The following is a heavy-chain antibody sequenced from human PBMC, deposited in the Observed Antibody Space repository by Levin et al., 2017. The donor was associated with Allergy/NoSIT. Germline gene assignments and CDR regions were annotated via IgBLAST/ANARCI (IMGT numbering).Heavy chain of an antibody. CDR3: ARLGLESTSCYGCADY. D-gene: IGHD2-2*01. CDR2: IYPGDSDT. CDR1: GYSFTSYW. V-gene: IGHV5-51*01. Sequence: RGESLKISCKGSGYSFTSYWIGWVRQMPGKGLEWMGIIYPGDSDTRYSPSFQGQVTISADKSISTAYLQWSSLKASDTAMYYCARLGLESTSCYGCADYWGQGTLVTVSS. J-gene: IGHJ4*02.